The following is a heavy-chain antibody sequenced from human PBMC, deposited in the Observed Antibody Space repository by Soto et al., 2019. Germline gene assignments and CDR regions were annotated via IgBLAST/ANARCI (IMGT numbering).Heavy chain of an antibody. Sequence: SVKGRFTISRDNAKNSLYLQMNSLRDEDTAVYYCARDLYGDYFFDYWGQGTLVTVSS. D-gene: IGHD4-17*01. CDR3: ARDLYGDYFFDY. V-gene: IGHV3-48*02. J-gene: IGHJ4*02.